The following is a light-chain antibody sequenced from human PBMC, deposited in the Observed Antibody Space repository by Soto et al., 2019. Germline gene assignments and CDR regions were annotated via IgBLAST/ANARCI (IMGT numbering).Light chain of an antibody. Sequence: QSALTQPASVSGSPGQSITISCTGTSDNYVSWYQQHPGKVPKLMIYGVTNRPSGVSDRFSGSKSGNTASLTISGLQTEDEADYYCSSYTNSRTLLFGAGPKVTVL. CDR3: SSYTNSRTLL. V-gene: IGLV2-14*01. CDR1: SDNY. J-gene: IGLJ1*01. CDR2: GVT.